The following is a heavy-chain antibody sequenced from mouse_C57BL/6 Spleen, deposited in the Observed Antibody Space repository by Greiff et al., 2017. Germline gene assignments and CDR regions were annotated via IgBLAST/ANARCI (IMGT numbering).Heavy chain of an antibody. D-gene: IGHD2-12*01. J-gene: IGHJ4*01. Sequence: VQLVESGPGLVAPSQSLSITCPVSGFSLTSYAISWVRQPPGKGLEWLGVIWTGGGTNYNSALKSRLSISKDNSKSQVFLKMNSLQTDDTARYYCAIVYDEGDYYAMDYWGQGTSVTVSS. V-gene: IGHV2-9-1*01. CDR2: IWTGGGT. CDR1: GFSLTSYA. CDR3: AIVYDEGDYYAMDY.